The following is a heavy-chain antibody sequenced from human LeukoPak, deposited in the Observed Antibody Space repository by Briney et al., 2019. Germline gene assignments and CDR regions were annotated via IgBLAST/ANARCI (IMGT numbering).Heavy chain of an antibody. CDR2: IYYSGST. J-gene: IGHJ4*02. Sequence: SETLSLTCTVSGGSISSYYWSWIRQPPGKGLEWIGYIYYSGSTNYNPSLKSRVTISVDTSKNQFSLKLSSVTAADTAVYYCAREVLYYDFWSGLTNWGQGTLVTVSS. D-gene: IGHD3-3*01. CDR1: GGSISSYY. V-gene: IGHV4-59*01. CDR3: AREVLYYDFWSGLTN.